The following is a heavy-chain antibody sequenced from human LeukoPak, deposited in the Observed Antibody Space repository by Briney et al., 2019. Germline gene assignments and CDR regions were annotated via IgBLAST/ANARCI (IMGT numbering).Heavy chain of an antibody. CDR1: GFTFSSYA. V-gene: IGHV3-21*01. J-gene: IGHJ4*02. D-gene: IGHD3-10*01. Sequence: GGSLRLSCAASGFTFSSYAMSWVRQAPGKGLEWVSSISSSSSYIYYADSVKGRFTISRDNAKNSLYLQMNSLRAEDTAVYYCASTARFGELGGIDYWGQGTLVTVSS. CDR2: ISSSSSYI. CDR3: ASTARFGELGGIDY.